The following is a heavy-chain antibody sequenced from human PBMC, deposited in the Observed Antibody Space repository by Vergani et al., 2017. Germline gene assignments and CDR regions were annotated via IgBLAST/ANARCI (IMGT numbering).Heavy chain of an antibody. CDR3: ARDEPPYSSSWYGMDYYGMDV. Sequence: QVQLVESGGGVVQPGRSLRLSCAASGFTFSSYGMHWVRQAPGKGLEWVAVIWYDGSNKYYADSVKGRFTISRDNSKNTLYLQMNSLRAEDTAVYYCARDEPPYSSSWYGMDYYGMDVWGKGP. V-gene: IGHV3-33*01. CDR1: GFTFSSYG. D-gene: IGHD6-13*01. J-gene: IGHJ6*04. CDR2: IWYDGSNK.